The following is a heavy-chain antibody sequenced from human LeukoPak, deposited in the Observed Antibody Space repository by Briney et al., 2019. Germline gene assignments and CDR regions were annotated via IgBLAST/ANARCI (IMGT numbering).Heavy chain of an antibody. CDR1: GYCFTSYW. Sequence: GESLKISCKGSGYCFTSYWIGWVRQMPGKGLGWMGIIYPGDSDTRYSPSFQGQVTISADKSISTAYLQWSSLKASETAMYYCARPHSSGWYDNFDYWGQGTLVTVSS. CDR2: IYPGDSDT. CDR3: ARPHSSGWYDNFDY. J-gene: IGHJ4*02. D-gene: IGHD6-19*01. V-gene: IGHV5-51*01.